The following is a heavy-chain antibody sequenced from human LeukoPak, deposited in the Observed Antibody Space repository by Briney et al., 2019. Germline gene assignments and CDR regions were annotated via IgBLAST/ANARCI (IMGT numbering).Heavy chain of an antibody. V-gene: IGHV4-59*08. D-gene: IGHD3-16*01. Sequence: SETLSLTCSVSGGSLSNHYWSWIRQPPGKGLEWIAHIYSSGTTTYNPSLKSRVTISLDTSKSQISPKVTSVTAADTAVYYCARHLGVGSYPLDSWGQGTLVTVSS. CDR2: IYSSGTT. J-gene: IGHJ4*02. CDR3: ARHLGVGSYPLDS. CDR1: GGSLSNHY.